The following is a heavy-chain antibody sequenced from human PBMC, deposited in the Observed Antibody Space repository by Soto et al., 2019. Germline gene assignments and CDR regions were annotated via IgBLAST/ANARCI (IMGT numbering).Heavy chain of an antibody. Sequence: QVQLQESGPGLVKPSETLSLTCTVSGGSVNSPSYYWSWIRQPPGKELEWIGYVFHTGGTVYNPSLKSRVTISIDTSRNQFALRLTSVTAADTAIYYCARIVGTPIDYWGQGTLVTVSS. CDR3: ARIVGTPIDY. CDR2: VFHTGGT. CDR1: GGSVNSPSYY. J-gene: IGHJ4*02. V-gene: IGHV4-61*01. D-gene: IGHD1-26*01.